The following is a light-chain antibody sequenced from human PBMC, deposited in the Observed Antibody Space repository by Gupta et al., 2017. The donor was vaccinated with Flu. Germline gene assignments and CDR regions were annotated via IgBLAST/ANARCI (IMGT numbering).Light chain of an antibody. J-gene: IGLJ1*01. V-gene: IGLV1-44*01. CDR3: ATWADSLNGRV. CDR2: GYN. CDR1: SSNIGSNT. Sequence: QSVLTQPPSASGTPGQAVAISCSGSSSNIGSNTVSWYQQLPGTAPRLLIDGYNQRPSGVPDRFSCFQSGTSASLAINGLQSGDEADYYCATWADSLNGRVFGTGTQLTVL.